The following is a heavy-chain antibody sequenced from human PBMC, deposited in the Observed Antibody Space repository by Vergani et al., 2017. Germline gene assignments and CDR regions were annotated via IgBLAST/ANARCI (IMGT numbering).Heavy chain of an antibody. CDR2: IYHSGST. D-gene: IGHD3-16*01. V-gene: IGHV4-4*03. Sequence: QVQLQESGPGLVKPPGTLSLTCAVSGGSISSSNWWSWVRQPPGKGLEWIGEIYHSGSTNYNPSLKSRVTISVDKSNNQFSLKLSSVTAADTAVYYCGRGSLDDTLGYWGQGTLVTVSS. CDR1: GGSISSSNW. CDR3: GRGSLDDTLGY. J-gene: IGHJ4*02.